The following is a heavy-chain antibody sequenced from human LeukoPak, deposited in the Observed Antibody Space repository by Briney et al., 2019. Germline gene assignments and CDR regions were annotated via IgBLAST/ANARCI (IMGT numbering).Heavy chain of an antibody. D-gene: IGHD4-17*01. CDR2: ISAYNGNT. CDR3: ARAHDYGDYAVDY. Sequence: GASVKVSCKASGYTFTSYGISLVRQAPGQGLEWMGWISAYNGNTNYAQKLQGRVTITADKSTSTAYMELSSLRSEDTAVYYCARAHDYGDYAVDYWGQGTLVTVSS. V-gene: IGHV1-18*01. J-gene: IGHJ4*02. CDR1: GYTFTSYG.